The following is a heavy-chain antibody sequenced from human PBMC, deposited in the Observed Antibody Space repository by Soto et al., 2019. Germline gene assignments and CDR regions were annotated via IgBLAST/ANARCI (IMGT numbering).Heavy chain of an antibody. CDR3: ARLPYCSGGSCYSGWFDP. V-gene: IGHV4-39*01. Sequence: SETLSLTCTVSGGSISSSSYYWGWIRQPPGKGLEWIGSIYYSGSTYYNPSLKSRVTISVDTSKNQFSLKLSSVTAADTAVYYCARLPYCSGGSCYSGWFDPWGQGTLVTVSS. D-gene: IGHD2-15*01. J-gene: IGHJ5*02. CDR2: IYYSGST. CDR1: GGSISSSSYY.